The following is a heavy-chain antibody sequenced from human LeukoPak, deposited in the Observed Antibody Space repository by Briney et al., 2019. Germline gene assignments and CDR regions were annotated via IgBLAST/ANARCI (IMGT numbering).Heavy chain of an antibody. CDR1: GGSISSYY. CDR2: IYTSGST. D-gene: IGHD3-3*01. CDR3: VTTILGGPTNYMDG. J-gene: IGHJ6*03. V-gene: IGHV4-4*07. Sequence: SETLSLTCTVSGGSISSYYWSWIRQPAGKGLEWIGRIYTSGSTNYNPSLKSRVTMSVDTSKNQFSLKLRSVTAADTAVYYCVTTILGGPTNYMDGWGKGTTVTVSS.